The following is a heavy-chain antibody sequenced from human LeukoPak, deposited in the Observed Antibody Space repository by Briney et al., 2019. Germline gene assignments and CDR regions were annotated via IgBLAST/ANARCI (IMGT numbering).Heavy chain of an antibody. CDR2: ISYDGSNK. V-gene: IGHV3-30-3*01. CDR3: ARDRYSGYDSYFDY. J-gene: IGHJ4*02. CDR1: GFTFSSYA. Sequence: PGGSLRLSCAASGFTFSSYAMHWVRQAPGKGLEWVAVISYDGSNKYYADSVKGRFTISRDNSKNTLYLQMNSLRAEDTAVYYCARDRYSGYDSYFDYWGQGTLVTVSS. D-gene: IGHD5-12*01.